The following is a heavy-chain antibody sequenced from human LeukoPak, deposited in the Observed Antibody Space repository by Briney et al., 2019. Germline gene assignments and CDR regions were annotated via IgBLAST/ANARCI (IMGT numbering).Heavy chain of an antibody. CDR2: TYYRSKWYS. CDR3: ARMTTVVTRAYDY. D-gene: IGHD4-23*01. J-gene: IGHJ4*02. V-gene: IGHV6-1*01. Sequence: QTLSLTCAISGDSVFINIAAWNWIRQSPSGGLEWLGSTYYRSKWYSDNAVSVKSRITINPDTANNQFSLQLNSVTPEDTAVYNCARMTTVVTRAYDYWGQGTLVTVSS. CDR1: GDSVFINIAA.